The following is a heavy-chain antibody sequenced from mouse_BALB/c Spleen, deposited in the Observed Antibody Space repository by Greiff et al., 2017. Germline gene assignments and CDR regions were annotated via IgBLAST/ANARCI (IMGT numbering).Heavy chain of an antibody. CDR3: ANYYGYVWFAY. D-gene: IGHD1-2*01. V-gene: IGHV3-2*02. Sequence: ESGPGLVKPSQSLSLTCTVTGYSITSDYAWNWIRQFPGNKLEWMGYISYSGSTSYNPSLKSRISITRDTSKNQFFLQLNSVTTEDTATYYCANYYGYVWFAYWGQGTLVTVSA. CDR1: GYSITSDYA. J-gene: IGHJ3*01. CDR2: ISYSGST.